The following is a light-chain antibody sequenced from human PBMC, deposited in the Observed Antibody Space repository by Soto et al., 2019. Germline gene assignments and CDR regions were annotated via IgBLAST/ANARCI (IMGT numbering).Light chain of an antibody. J-gene: IGLJ7*01. CDR3: ETWDSSIWV. CDR2: LEGSGSY. V-gene: IGLV4-60*03. Sequence: QSVLTQSSSASASLGSSVKLTCTLSSGHSTYIIAWHQHQPGKAPRFLMRLEGSGSYNKGSGVPDRFSGSSSGADRYLTISNLQSEDEADYYCETWDSSIWVFGGGTQLTVL. CDR1: SGHSTYI.